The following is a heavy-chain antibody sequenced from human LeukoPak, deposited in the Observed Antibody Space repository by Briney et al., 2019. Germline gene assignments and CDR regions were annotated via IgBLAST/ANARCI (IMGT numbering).Heavy chain of an antibody. V-gene: IGHV4-59*01. CDR2: IYYSGST. CDR1: GGSISSYY. D-gene: IGHD2-2*01. J-gene: IGHJ5*02. CDR3: ARDRCSSTSCYARWFDP. Sequence: SETLSLTCTVSGGSISSYYWSWLRQPPGKGLEWIGYIYYSGSTNYNPSLKSRVTISVDTSKNQFSLKLSSVTAADTAVYYCARDRCSSTSCYARWFDPWGQGTLVTVSS.